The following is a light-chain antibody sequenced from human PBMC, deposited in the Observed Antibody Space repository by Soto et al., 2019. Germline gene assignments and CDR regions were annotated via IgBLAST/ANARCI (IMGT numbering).Light chain of an antibody. CDR2: SNN. J-gene: IGLJ2*01. CDR1: SSNIGSNT. Sequence: QSVLTQPPSASGTPGQSVTISCSGSSSNIGSNTVNWYQQLPATAPKLVIYSNNQRPSGVPDRFSGSKSGTSASLAISGLQSEDEADYYCVAWDDSLNGYVVFGGGTKVTVL. V-gene: IGLV1-44*01. CDR3: VAWDDSLNGYVV.